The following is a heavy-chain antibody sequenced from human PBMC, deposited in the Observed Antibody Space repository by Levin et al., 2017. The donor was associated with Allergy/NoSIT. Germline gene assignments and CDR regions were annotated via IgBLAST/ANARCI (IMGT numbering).Heavy chain of an antibody. CDR2: INPNSGGT. CDR1: GYTFTDYY. Sequence: GESLKISCKASGYTFTDYYMHWVRQAPGQGLEWMGWINPNSGGTNYGQKFQDRVTMTRDTSINRVYMELTRLRSDDTAVYYCARVGTVVPATKRWGTFDPWGQGTLVTVSS. J-gene: IGHJ5*02. V-gene: IGHV1-2*02. CDR3: ARVGTVVPATKRWGTFDP. D-gene: IGHD2-2*01.